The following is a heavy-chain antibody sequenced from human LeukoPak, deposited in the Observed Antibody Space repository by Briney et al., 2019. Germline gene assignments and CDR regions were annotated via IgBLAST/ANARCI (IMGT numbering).Heavy chain of an antibody. D-gene: IGHD6-13*01. V-gene: IGHV1-46*01. Sequence: GESLKISCKGSGYSFSSYWIGWVRQAPGQGLEWMGIINPSGGSTSYAQKFQGRVTMTRDMSTSTVYMELSSLRSEDTAVYYCAGEGRSSSFLSYYYYMDVWGKGTTVTVSS. CDR2: INPSGGST. CDR3: AGEGRSSSFLSYYYYMDV. CDR1: GYSFSSYW. J-gene: IGHJ6*03.